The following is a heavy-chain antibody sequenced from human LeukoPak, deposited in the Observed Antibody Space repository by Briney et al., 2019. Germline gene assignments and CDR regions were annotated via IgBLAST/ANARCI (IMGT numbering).Heavy chain of an antibody. J-gene: IGHJ4*02. CDR3: ATSLYCSSTSCYPFESFFDY. V-gene: IGHV3-23*01. Sequence: GGSLRLSCAASGFTFSSYAMSWVRQAPGKGLEWVSAISGSGGSTYYADSVKGRFTISRDNSKNTLYLQMNSLRAEDTAVYYCATSLYCSSTSCYPFESFFDYWGQGTLVTVSS. CDR1: GFTFSSYA. D-gene: IGHD2-2*01. CDR2: ISGSGGST.